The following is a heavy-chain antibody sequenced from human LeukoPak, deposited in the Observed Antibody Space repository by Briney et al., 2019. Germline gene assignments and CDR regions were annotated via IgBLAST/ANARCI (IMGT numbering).Heavy chain of an antibody. Sequence: PSESLSLTCTVSDSSINTDYYWGWIRQPAGKGLEWIGRIYTSGSTNYNPSLNSRVTISVDTSNNQFSLKLSSVTAADTAVYYCARHGGSGLDWFDPWGQGTLVTVSS. CDR3: ARHGGSGLDWFDP. CDR2: IYTSGST. D-gene: IGHD3-10*01. V-gene: IGHV4-61*02. CDR1: DSSINTDYY. J-gene: IGHJ5*02.